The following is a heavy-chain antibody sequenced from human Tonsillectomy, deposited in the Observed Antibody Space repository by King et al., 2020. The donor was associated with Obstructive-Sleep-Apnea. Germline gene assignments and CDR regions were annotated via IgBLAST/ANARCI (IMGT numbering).Heavy chain of an antibody. Sequence: VQLVESGAEVKKPGSSVTVSCKASGGTFSSYVINWVRQAPGQGLEWMGGIIPFFGTADYAQRFQGRVSITADESTGTAYMELSSLRSEDTAMYYCARAGSSGYYYEYNWFDPWGQGTLVTVSS. V-gene: IGHV1-69*01. J-gene: IGHJ5*02. CDR3: ARAGSSGYYYEYNWFDP. D-gene: IGHD3-22*01. CDR2: IIPFFGTA. CDR1: GGTFSSYV.